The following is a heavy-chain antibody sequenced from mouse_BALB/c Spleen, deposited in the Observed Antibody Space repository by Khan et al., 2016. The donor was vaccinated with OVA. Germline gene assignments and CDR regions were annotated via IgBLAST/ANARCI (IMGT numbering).Heavy chain of an antibody. CDR1: GYSITSDYA. D-gene: IGHD4-1*01. CDR2: ISSSGRT. Sequence: EVKLEESGPGLVKPSQSLSLTCTVTGYSITSDYAWNWIRQFPGNKLEWMGYISSSGRTTYNPSLKSRISITRDTSKDQFFLQLKTVTSEDTATYCCASELGRYYALDYWGQGTSVTVSS. CDR3: ASELGRYYALDY. V-gene: IGHV3-2*02. J-gene: IGHJ4*01.